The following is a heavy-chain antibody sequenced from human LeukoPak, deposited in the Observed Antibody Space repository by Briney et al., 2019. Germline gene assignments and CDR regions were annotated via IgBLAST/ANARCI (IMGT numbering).Heavy chain of an antibody. CDR1: GFSLSNYW. CDR3: AREVWAPFDS. D-gene: IGHD7-27*01. V-gene: IGHV3-7*01. J-gene: IGHJ4*02. Sequence: GGSLRLSCAASGFSLSNYWMNWVRQAPGKGLEWVANIKQDGSEKNYVDSVKGRFTISRDNAKNSLILQMNSLRDEDTAVYYCAREVWAPFDSWGQGTLVSVSS. CDR2: IKQDGSEK.